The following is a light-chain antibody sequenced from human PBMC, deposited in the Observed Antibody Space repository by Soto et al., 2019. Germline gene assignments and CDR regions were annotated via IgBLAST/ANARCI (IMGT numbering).Light chain of an antibody. Sequence: DIQMTQSPSSLSASVGDRVTITCRASQSISSYLNWYQHKSGKAPKLLIYTASNLHSGVPSRFSGSGSGTDFTLTISSLQADDFATYYCQQSYNTPRTFGQGTKVEI. V-gene: IGKV1-39*01. CDR1: QSISSY. CDR2: TAS. J-gene: IGKJ1*01. CDR3: QQSYNTPRT.